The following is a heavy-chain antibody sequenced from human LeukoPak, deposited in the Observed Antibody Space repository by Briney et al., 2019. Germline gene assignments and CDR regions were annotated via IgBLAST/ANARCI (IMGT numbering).Heavy chain of an antibody. J-gene: IGHJ4*02. Sequence: PSETLSLTCTVSGGSISSHYWSWIRQPPGKGLEWIGYIYYSGSTNYNPSLRSRVTISVDTSMNQFSLKLISVTAADTAVYYCARQGDGVYSNFDYWGQGALVTVSS. D-gene: IGHD5-18*01. CDR2: IYYSGST. CDR3: ARQGDGVYSNFDY. CDR1: GGSISSHY. V-gene: IGHV4-59*08.